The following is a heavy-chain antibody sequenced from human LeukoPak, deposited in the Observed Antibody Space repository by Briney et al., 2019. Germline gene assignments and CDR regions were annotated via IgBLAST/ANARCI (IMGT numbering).Heavy chain of an antibody. CDR3: ARVRSWYLPNGFDP. CDR2: MNPNSGNT. D-gene: IGHD6-13*01. J-gene: IGHJ5*02. CDR1: GYTFTSYD. Sequence: ASVKVSCKASGYTFTSYDINWVRQATAQGLEWMGWMNPNSGNTGYAQKFQGRVTMTRNTSISTAYMELSSLRSEDTAVYYCARVRSWYLPNGFDPWGQGTLVTVSS. V-gene: IGHV1-8*01.